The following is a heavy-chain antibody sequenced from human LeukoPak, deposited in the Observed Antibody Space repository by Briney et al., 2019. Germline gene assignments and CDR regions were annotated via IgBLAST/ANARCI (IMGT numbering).Heavy chain of an antibody. CDR1: GFTFMSFW. J-gene: IGHJ4*02. Sequence: GGSLRLSCAASGFTFMSFWMHWVRHAPGKGLVWVSRIKSDGSSTSYADSVKGRFTISRDNAKNTLYLQMNSLRAEDTAVYYCARDLDYGGYSNFEYWGQGTLVTVSS. V-gene: IGHV3-74*01. D-gene: IGHD4-23*01. CDR2: IKSDGSST. CDR3: ARDLDYGGYSNFEY.